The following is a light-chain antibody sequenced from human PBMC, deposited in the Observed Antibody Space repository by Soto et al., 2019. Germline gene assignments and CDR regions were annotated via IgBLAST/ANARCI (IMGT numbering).Light chain of an antibody. CDR3: QRYGSSIV. CDR2: GAS. V-gene: IGKV3-20*01. J-gene: IGKJ1*01. CDR1: QSVSSSY. Sequence: EIVLTQSPGTLSLSPGERATLSCRASQSVSSSYLAWYQQRPGQAPKVLIYGASSRATGIPDRFSGSGSGTDFNLTISKLEPEDFAVDYCQRYGSSIVFGQGTKVEIK.